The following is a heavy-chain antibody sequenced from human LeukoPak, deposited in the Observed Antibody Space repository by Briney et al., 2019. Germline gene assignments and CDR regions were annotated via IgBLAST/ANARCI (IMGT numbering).Heavy chain of an antibody. D-gene: IGHD2-15*01. CDR1: GYTFTSYX. Sequence: GYTFTSYXXXXXXQXPXXGLXXXXXXXAYNGNTNYAQKLQDRVTMTTDTSTSTAYVELRSLRSGDTAVYYCATFCSGGNCHGSYYFGYWGQGTLVTVSS. CDR3: ATFCSGGNCHGSYYFGY. CDR2: XXAYNGNT. V-gene: IGHV1-18*01. J-gene: IGHJ4*02.